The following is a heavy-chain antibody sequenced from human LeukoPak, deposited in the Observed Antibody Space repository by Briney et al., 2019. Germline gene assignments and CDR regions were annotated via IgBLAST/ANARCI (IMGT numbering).Heavy chain of an antibody. V-gene: IGHV4-59*08. CDR1: GGSISSYY. Sequence: KTSETLSLTCTVSGGSISSYYWSWIRQPPGKGLEWIGYIYYSGSTNYNPSLKSRVTISVDTSKNQFSLKLSSVTAADTAVYYCARPRSHGGNSYWYFDLWGRGTLVTVSS. D-gene: IGHD4-23*01. CDR2: IYYSGST. CDR3: ARPRSHGGNSYWYFDL. J-gene: IGHJ2*01.